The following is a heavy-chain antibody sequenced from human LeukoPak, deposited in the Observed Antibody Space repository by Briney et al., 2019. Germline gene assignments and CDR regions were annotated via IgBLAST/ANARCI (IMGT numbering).Heavy chain of an antibody. CDR1: GGTFSSYA. V-gene: IGHV1-69*05. D-gene: IGHD6-6*01. J-gene: IGHJ4*02. CDR3: ARVVSSAGSSVNPYYFDY. CDR2: IIPIFGTA. Sequence: SVKVSCKASGGTFSSYAISWVRQAPGQGLEWMGGIIPIFGTANYAQKFQGRVTITTDESTSTAYMELSSLRSEDTAVYYCARVVSSAGSSVNPYYFDYWGQGTLVTVS.